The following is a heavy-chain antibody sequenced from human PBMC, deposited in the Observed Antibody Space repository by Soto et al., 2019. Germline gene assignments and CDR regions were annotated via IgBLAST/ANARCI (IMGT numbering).Heavy chain of an antibody. V-gene: IGHV3-53*01. J-gene: IGHJ4*02. CDR1: GFTVSRNY. CDR2: SYSDGRT. D-gene: IGHD1-1*01. Sequence: GGSLRLSCVASGFTVSRNYMSWVRQAPGKGLELVSVSYSDGRTDYADSVKGRFTISRDNSKKTLYLQMNSLRAEDTAVYYCALARDGYNFRYAPTWGQGTLVNVSS. CDR3: ALARDGYNFRYAPT.